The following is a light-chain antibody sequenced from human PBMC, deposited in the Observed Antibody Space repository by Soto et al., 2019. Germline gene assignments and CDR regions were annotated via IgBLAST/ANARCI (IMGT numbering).Light chain of an antibody. J-gene: IGLJ1*01. CDR1: SSDIGTYNY. CDR3: TSYTSTSSDV. Sequence: QSALTQPASVSGSPGQSITISCTGTSSDIGTYNYVSWYQQLPDKAPKLIIYDVSNRPSGISSRFSGSKSGNTAFLTISGLQAEDEADYYCTSYTSTSSDVFGTGTKLTVL. CDR2: DVS. V-gene: IGLV2-14*03.